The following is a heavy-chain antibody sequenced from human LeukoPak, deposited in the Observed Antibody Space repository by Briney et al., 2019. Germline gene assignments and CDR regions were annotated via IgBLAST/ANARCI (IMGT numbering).Heavy chain of an antibody. Sequence: AASVKVSCRASGYTFTGYYMHWVRQAPGQGLEWMGGIIPIFGTANYAQKFQGRVTITADKSTSTAYMELSSLRSEDTAVYYCAREAPWDYYDSSGPIYYYYMDVWGKGTTVTVSS. V-gene: IGHV1-69*06. J-gene: IGHJ6*03. CDR1: GYTFTGYY. CDR3: AREAPWDYYDSSGPIYYYYMDV. D-gene: IGHD3-22*01. CDR2: IIPIFGTA.